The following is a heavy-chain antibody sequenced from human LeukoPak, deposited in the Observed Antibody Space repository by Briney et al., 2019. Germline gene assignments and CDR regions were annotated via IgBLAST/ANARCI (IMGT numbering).Heavy chain of an antibody. J-gene: IGHJ4*02. CDR3: ARRPLSTRLKAFDY. CDR1: GYSFTSYW. V-gene: IGHV5-51*01. CDR2: IYPGDSDT. D-gene: IGHD2-21*01. Sequence: ASVKVSCKASGYSFTSYWIGWVRQMPGKGLEWMGIIYPGDSDTRYSPSFQGQVTISADKSISTAYLQWSSLKASDTAMYYCARRPLSTRLKAFDYWGQGTLVTVSS.